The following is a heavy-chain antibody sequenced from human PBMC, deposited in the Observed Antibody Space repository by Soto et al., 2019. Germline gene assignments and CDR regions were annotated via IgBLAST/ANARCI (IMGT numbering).Heavy chain of an antibody. CDR2: ISYDGSNK. CDR3: AKDRRGLMAYDTLDY. D-gene: IGHD2-8*01. V-gene: IGHV3-30*18. CDR1: GFTFSSYG. Sequence: QVQLVESGGGVVQPGRSLRLSCAASGFTFSSYGMHWVRQAPGKGLEWVAVISYDGSNKYYADSVKGRFTISRDNSKNTLYLQMNSLRAEDTAVYYCAKDRRGLMAYDTLDYWGQGTLVTVSS. J-gene: IGHJ4*02.